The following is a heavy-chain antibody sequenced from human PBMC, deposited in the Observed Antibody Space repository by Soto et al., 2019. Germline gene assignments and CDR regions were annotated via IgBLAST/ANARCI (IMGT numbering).Heavy chain of an antibody. V-gene: IGHV1-18*01. J-gene: IGHJ6*03. CDR1: GYTFTSYG. CDR3: ARVGNCSGGSCYSQMYYYYYMDV. CDR2: ISAYNGNT. Sequence: ASVKVSFKASGYTFTSYGISWVRQAPGQGLEWMGWISAYNGNTNYAQKLQGRVTMTTDTSTSTAYMELRSLRSDDTAVYYCARVGNCSGGSCYSQMYYYYYMDVWGKGTTVTVSS. D-gene: IGHD2-15*01.